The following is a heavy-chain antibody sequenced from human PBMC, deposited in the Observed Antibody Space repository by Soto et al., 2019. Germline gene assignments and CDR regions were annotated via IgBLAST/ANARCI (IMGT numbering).Heavy chain of an antibody. D-gene: IGHD6-19*01. CDR3: ATGLGVAVAAPNYFDY. CDR2: FDPVDGET. V-gene: IGHV1-24*01. J-gene: IGHJ4*02. CDR1: GYTLTELS. Sequence: QVQLVQSGAEVKKPGASVKVSCKVSGYTLTELSMHWVRQAPGKGLEWMGGFDPVDGETIYAQKFQGRVTMTEDTSTDTAYMELSSLRSEDTAVYYCATGLGVAVAAPNYFDYWGQGTLVTVSS.